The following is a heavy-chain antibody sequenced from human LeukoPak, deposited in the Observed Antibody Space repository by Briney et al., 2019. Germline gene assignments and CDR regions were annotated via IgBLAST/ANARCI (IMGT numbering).Heavy chain of an antibody. D-gene: IGHD1-7*01. J-gene: IGHJ4*02. CDR3: ARGHNTIWNSQSH. V-gene: IGHV4-30-4*02. CDR1: GGSISSGDYY. CDR2: IYYSGST. Sequence: SETLSLTCTVSGGSISSGDYYWSWIRQPPGKGLEWIGYIYYSGSTYYNPSLKSRVTISVDTSKNQFSLTVRSVTAADTAFYYCARGHNTIWNSQSHWGQGSLVTVSS.